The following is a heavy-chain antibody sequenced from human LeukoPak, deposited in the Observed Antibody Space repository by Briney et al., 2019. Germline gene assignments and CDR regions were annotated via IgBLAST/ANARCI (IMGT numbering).Heavy chain of an antibody. V-gene: IGHV1-18*01. D-gene: IGHD3-22*01. CDR1: GYTFTSYG. CDR3: ARVYYYDSSDHGPFDP. J-gene: IGHJ5*02. CDR2: ISAYNGNT. Sequence: ASVKVSCKASGYTFTSYGISWVRQAPGQGLEWMGWISAYNGNTNYAQKLQGRVTMTTDTSTSTAYMELRSLRSDDTAVYYCARVYYYDSSDHGPFDPWGQGTLVTVSS.